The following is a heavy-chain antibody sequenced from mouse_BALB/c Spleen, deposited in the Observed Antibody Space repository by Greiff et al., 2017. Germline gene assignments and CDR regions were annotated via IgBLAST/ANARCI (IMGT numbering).Heavy chain of an antibody. Sequence: EVMLVESGGGLVKPGGSLKLSCAASGFTFSSYAMSWVRQTPEKRLEWVASISSGGSTYYPDSVMGRFTISRDNARNILYLQMSSLRSEDTAMYYCARVNYDYDYAMDYWGQGTSVTVSS. J-gene: IGHJ4*01. CDR3: ARVNYDYDYAMDY. CDR1: GFTFSSYA. D-gene: IGHD2-4*01. V-gene: IGHV5-6-5*01. CDR2: ISSGGST.